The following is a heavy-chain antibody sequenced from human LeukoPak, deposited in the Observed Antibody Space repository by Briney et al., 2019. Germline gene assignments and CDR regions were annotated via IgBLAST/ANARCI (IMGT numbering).Heavy chain of an antibody. D-gene: IGHD4-23*01. CDR2: IRSDGGSS. Sequence: GGSLGLSCAASGFTFSSYFWMHWVRQAPGKGLVWVSRIRSDGGSSTYADSVKGRFTISRDNAKNTLYLQMNTLRAEDTAVYYCVRDLDLGGYSSFVSWGQGTLVTVSS. CDR3: VRDLDLGGYSSFVS. CDR1: GFTFSSYFW. J-gene: IGHJ4*02. V-gene: IGHV3-74*01.